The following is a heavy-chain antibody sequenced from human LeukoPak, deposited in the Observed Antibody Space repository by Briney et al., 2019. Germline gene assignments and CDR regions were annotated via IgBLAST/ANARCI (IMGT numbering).Heavy chain of an antibody. Sequence: GGSLRLSCAASGFTFSSYWMSWVRQAPGKGLEWVSFIYSGGNTHYSDSVKGRFTISRDNSKNTLYLQMNSLRAEDTAIYYCARRAGEYSHPYDYWGQGTLVTVSS. D-gene: IGHD2-15*01. CDR3: ARRAGEYSHPYDY. CDR1: GFTFSSYW. CDR2: IYSGGNT. V-gene: IGHV3-53*01. J-gene: IGHJ4*02.